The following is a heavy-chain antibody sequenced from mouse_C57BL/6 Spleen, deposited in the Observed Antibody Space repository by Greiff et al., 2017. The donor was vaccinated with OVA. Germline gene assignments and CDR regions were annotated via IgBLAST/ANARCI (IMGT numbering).Heavy chain of an antibody. D-gene: IGHD1-1*01. V-gene: IGHV1-4*01. J-gene: IGHJ1*03. CDR2: INSSSCYT. CDR1: GYTFPSYT. CDR3: ARRKITTRYYAV. Sequence: QVQLTESGAELARPGASVKMSCKASGYTFPSYTLPWVKQRPGQGLELLGYINSSSCYTKYNQKFKDKATLTAANSSTKGYMQLSSLTSEDSAVYYCARRKITTRYYAVWGRGTTVTVTS.